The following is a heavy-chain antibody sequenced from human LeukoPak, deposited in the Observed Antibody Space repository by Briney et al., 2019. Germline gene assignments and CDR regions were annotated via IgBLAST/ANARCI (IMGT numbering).Heavy chain of an antibody. CDR3: ARGNRDIVGAYYFDY. J-gene: IGHJ4*02. Sequence: SETLSLTCAVSGGSISSGGYSWSWLRQPPGQGLEWIGYIYHSGSTYYNPSLKSRVTISVDRSKNQFSLKLSSVTAADTAVYYCARGNRDIVGAYYFDYWGQGTLVTVSS. V-gene: IGHV4-30-2*01. CDR1: GGSISSGGYS. CDR2: IYHSGST. D-gene: IGHD1-26*01.